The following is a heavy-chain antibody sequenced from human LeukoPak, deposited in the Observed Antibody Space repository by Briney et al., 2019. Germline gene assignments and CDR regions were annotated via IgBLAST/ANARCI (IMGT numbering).Heavy chain of an antibody. CDR2: IIPIFGTA. V-gene: IGHV1-69*13. J-gene: IGHJ3*02. CDR3: ARGDTSIVGAINNAFDI. CDR1: GYTFTSYN. Sequence: SVKVSCKASGYTFTSYNINWVRQATGQGLEWMGGIIPIFGTANHAQKFQGRVTITADESTSTAYMELSSLRSEDTAVYYCARGDTSIVGAINNAFDIWGQGTMVRVSS. D-gene: IGHD1-26*01.